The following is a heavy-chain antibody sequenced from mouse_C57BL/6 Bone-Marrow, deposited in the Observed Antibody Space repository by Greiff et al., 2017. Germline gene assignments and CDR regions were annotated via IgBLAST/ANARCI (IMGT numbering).Heavy chain of an antibody. V-gene: IGHV1-69*01. CDR1: GYTFTSYW. CDR3: TVDGYLLFDY. CDR2: IDPSDSYT. D-gene: IGHD2-3*01. Sequence: QVQLQQPGAELVMPGASVKLSCKASGYTFTSYWMHWVKQRPGQGLEWIGEIDPSDSYTNYNQKFKGKATLTADTSSNTAYLQLSSLTSEDTAVYYCTVDGYLLFDYWGQGTTLTVSS. J-gene: IGHJ2*01.